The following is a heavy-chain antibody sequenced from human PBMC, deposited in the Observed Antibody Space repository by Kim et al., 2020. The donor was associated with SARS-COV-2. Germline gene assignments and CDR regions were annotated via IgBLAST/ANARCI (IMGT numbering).Heavy chain of an antibody. CDR2: IYHSGCT. CDR3: ARSSSPACYFDY. Sequence: SETLSLTCTVSGYSISSCYYWCCLRQPPGKGLEWSGSIYHSGCTYYNPPHKSQVTISEDTTKHQFSLRLSSVTAANTAVYYCARSSSPACYFDYWGQGTLVTVSS. V-gene: IGHV4-38-2*02. CDR1: GYSISSCYY. D-gene: IGHD6-6*01. J-gene: IGHJ4*02.